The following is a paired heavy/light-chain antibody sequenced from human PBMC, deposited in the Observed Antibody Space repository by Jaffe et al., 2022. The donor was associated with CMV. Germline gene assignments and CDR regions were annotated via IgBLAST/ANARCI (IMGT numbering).Heavy chain of an antibody. V-gene: IGHV4-4*07. CDR3: ARALRFRGNWFDP. D-gene: IGHD4-17*01. J-gene: IGHJ5*02. Sequence: QVQLQESGPGLVKPSETLSLTCTVSGGSISSYYWSWIRQPAGKGLEWIGRIYTSGSTNYNPSLKSRVTMSVDTSKNQFSLKLSSVTAADTAVYYCARALRFRGNWFDPWGQGTLVTVSS. CDR2: IYTSGST. CDR1: GGSISSYY.
Light chain of an antibody. CDR2: AAS. J-gene: IGKJ1*01. V-gene: IGKV1-12*01. CDR3: QQANSFPPWT. Sequence: DIQMTQSPSSVSASVGDRVTITCRASQGISSWLAWYQQKPGKAPKLLIYAASSLQSGVPSRFSGSGSGTDFTLTISSLQPEDFATYYCQQANSFPPWTFGQGTKVEIK. CDR1: QGISSW.